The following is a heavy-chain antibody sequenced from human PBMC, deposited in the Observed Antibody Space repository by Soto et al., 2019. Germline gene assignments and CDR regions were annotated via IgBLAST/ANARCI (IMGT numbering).Heavy chain of an antibody. Sequence: GGSLRLSCAASGFSFSSYSMNWVRQAPGKGLERVSSISSSSSYIYYADSVKGRFTISRDNAKNSLYLQMNSLRAEDTAVYYCARAWTAAGRGNWFDPWGQGTLVTVSS. CDR3: ARAWTAAGRGNWFDP. D-gene: IGHD6-13*01. J-gene: IGHJ5*02. CDR1: GFSFSSYS. V-gene: IGHV3-21*01. CDR2: ISSSSSYI.